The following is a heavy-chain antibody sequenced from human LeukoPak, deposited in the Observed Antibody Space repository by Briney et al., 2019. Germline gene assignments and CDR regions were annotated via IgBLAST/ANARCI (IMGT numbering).Heavy chain of an antibody. Sequence: GGSLRLSCAASGFTFSDYYMSWIRQAPGKGLEWVSYISSSGSTIYYADSVKGRFTISRDNAKNSLYLQMNSLRAEDTAVYFCASRYCSGGSCYLSFDYWGQGTLVTVSS. CDR3: ASRYCSGGSCYLSFDY. V-gene: IGHV3-11*01. CDR1: GFTFSDYY. CDR2: ISSSGSTI. J-gene: IGHJ4*02. D-gene: IGHD2-15*01.